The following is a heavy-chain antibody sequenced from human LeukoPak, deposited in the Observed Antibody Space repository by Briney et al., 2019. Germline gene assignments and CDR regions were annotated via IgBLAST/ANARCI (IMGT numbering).Heavy chain of an antibody. D-gene: IGHD3-16*01. CDR1: GFTFNSYA. CDR3: AKHKSLWDWFDP. J-gene: IGHJ5*02. Sequence: GGSLRLSCAASGFTFNSYAMSWVRQAPGKGLERVSAISGSGGSTYYADSVKGRFTISRDNSKNMLSLQMSSLRVEDTAVYYCAKHKSLWDWFDPWGQGTLVTVSS. CDR2: ISGSGGST. V-gene: IGHV3-23*01.